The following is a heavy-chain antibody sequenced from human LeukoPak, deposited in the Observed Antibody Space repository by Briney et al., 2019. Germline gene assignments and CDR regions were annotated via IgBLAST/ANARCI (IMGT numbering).Heavy chain of an antibody. D-gene: IGHD6-13*01. V-gene: IGHV3-30*03. Sequence: GGSLRLSCAASGFSFSDYNMHWVRQAPGKGLEWMAVISYNGINEYYADSVKGRFTISRDNSNNMLFLQMNSLRAEDTAVYYCVRGAYSSSWLNFDYWGQGTLVTVSS. CDR1: GFSFSDYN. CDR2: ISYNGINE. J-gene: IGHJ4*02. CDR3: VRGAYSSSWLNFDY.